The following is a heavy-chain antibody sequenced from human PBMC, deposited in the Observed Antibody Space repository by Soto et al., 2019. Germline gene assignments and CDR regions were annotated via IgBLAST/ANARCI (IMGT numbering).Heavy chain of an antibody. CDR3: AMAYRSSYYYYGMDV. CDR2: INHSGST. Sequence: PSETLSLTCAVYGGSLSGYYCTWIRQPPGKGLEWIGEINHSGSTNYNPSLKSRVTISVDTSKNQFSLKLSSVTAADTAVYYCAMAYRSSYYYYGMDVLGQGTTVTVCS. V-gene: IGHV4-34*01. J-gene: IGHJ6*02. CDR1: GGSLSGYY. D-gene: IGHD6-6*01.